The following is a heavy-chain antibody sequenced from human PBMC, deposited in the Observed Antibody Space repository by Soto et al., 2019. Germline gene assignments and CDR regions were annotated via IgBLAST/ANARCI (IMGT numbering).Heavy chain of an antibody. Sequence: SVKVSCKASGDTFSTYTITWVRQAPGQGLEWMGGIIPRSGTSNYAQKFQGRVTITADESTSTAYMELSSLRSEDTAVYYCARGGLVLAPSTVNSDHYYYVMDVWGKGTTVTCSS. CDR2: IIPRSGTS. D-gene: IGHD3-3*02. J-gene: IGHJ6*04. CDR3: ARGGLVLAPSTVNSDHYYYVMDV. V-gene: IGHV1-69*13. CDR1: GDTFSTYT.